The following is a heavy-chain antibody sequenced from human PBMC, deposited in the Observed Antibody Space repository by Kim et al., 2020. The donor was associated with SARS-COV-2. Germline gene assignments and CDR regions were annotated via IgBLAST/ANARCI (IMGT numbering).Heavy chain of an antibody. J-gene: IGHJ6*03. Sequence: GGSLRLSCAASGFTFSSYAMHWVRQAPGKGLEWVAVISYDGSNKYYADSVKGRFTISRDNSKNTLYLQMNSLRAEDTAVYYCARDRVTIFGPGRVYYYY. V-gene: IGHV3-30-3*01. CDR1: GFTFSSYA. D-gene: IGHD3-3*01. CDR3: ARDRVTIFGPGRVYYYY. CDR2: ISYDGSNK.